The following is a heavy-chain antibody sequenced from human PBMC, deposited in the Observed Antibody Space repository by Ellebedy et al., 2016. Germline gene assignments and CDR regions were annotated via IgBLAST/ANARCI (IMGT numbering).Heavy chain of an antibody. J-gene: IGHJ4*02. CDR3: SRHTDYALDY. V-gene: IGHV3-7*01. D-gene: IGHD4-17*01. CDR1: GFTFSIYW. Sequence: GGSLRLSCAASGFTFSIYWMSWVRQAPGKGLECVANIKQDGSEKSYADSVKGRFTISRDNAKNSLYLQMNSLRAEDTAVYYCSRHTDYALDYWGQGALVTVSS. CDR2: IKQDGSEK.